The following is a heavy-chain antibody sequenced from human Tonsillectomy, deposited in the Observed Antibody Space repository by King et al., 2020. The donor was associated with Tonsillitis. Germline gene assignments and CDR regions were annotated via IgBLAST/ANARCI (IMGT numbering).Heavy chain of an antibody. J-gene: IGHJ4*02. CDR1: GGSLSSGDYY. Sequence: QLQESGPGLVKPSQTLSLTCTVSGGSLSSGDYYWSWIRQPPGKGLEWIGYIYYSGSTYYNPSLKSRVTISVDTSKNQFSLKLSSVTAADTAVYYCARGYPYDFWSGYSTPFDYWGQGTLVTVSS. D-gene: IGHD3-3*01. CDR2: IYYSGST. V-gene: IGHV4-30-4*01. CDR3: ARGYPYDFWSGYSTPFDY.